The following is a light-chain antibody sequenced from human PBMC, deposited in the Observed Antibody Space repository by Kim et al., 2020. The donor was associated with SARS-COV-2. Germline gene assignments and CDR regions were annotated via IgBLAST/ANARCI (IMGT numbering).Light chain of an antibody. CDR2: DVT. J-gene: IGLJ2*01. CDR3: SSYTNSSPI. V-gene: IGLV2-14*01. CDR1: SSDVGDYNY. Sequence: QSALTQPASVSGSPGQSITISCTGTSSDVGDYNYVSWYQQHPNKAPKLMIYDVTKRPSGVSNRFSGSKSGNTASLTISGLQAEDEADYYCSSYTNSSPIVGGGTQLTVL.